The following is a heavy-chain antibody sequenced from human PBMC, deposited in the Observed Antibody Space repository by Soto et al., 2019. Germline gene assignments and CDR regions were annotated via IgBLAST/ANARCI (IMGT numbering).Heavy chain of an antibody. CDR1: GASVSSGSFY. CDR2: IYNNETF. D-gene: IGHD6-19*01. V-gene: IGHV4-61*01. CDR3: ARVPLRYSSSHNFDS. Sequence: SETLSLTCSVSGASVSSGSFYWSWIRQPPGKGLEWIGFIYNNETFNYNPSLKSRATLSVDTSKHQFSLKLSSVTAADTAVYYCARVPLRYSSSHNFDSWGQGTTVTVSS. J-gene: IGHJ4*02.